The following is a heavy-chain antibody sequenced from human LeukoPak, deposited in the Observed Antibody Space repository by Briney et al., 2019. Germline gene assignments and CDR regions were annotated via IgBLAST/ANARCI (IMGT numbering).Heavy chain of an antibody. D-gene: IGHD3-22*01. CDR1: GRTFTSYG. J-gene: IGHJ4*02. V-gene: IGHV1-18*01. CDR2: ISAYNGNT. CDR3: ARGDYYYDSSVWPEGDY. Sequence: ASVKVSCKASGRTFTSYGISWVRQAPGQGLEWMGWISAYNGNTNYAQKLQGRVTMTTDTSTSTAYMELRSLRSDDTAVYYCARGDYYYDSSVWPEGDYWGQGTLVTVSS.